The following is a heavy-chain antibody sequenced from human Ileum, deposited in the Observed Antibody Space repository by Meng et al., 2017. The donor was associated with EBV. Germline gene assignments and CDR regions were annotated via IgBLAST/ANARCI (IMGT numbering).Heavy chain of an antibody. CDR3: ARDSGYTRSWSGDY. D-gene: IGHD6-13*01. V-gene: IGHV7-4-1*02. J-gene: IGHJ4*02. Sequence: QVQLVSSGSELKKPGASVKVSCKASGYTFTRNAINWVRQAPGQGLEWMGWISTNTGNPTYAQGFAGRFVFSLDTSVSTAYLQISGLKAEDTAIYYCARDSGYTRSWSGDYWGQGTLVTVSS. CDR1: GYTFTRNA. CDR2: ISTNTGNP.